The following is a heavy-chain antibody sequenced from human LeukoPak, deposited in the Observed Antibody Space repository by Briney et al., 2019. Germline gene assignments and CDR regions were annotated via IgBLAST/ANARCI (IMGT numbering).Heavy chain of an antibody. CDR1: GGSFSGYY. J-gene: IGHJ4*02. CDR3: ARGLDFDY. V-gene: IGHV4-34*01. CDR2: INHSGST. Sequence: SETLSLTCAVYGGSFSGYYWSWIRQPPGKGLEWIGEINHSGSTNYNPSLKSRVTISVDTSKNQFSLKLSSVTAADTAVYYCARGLDFDYWGQVTLVTVSS.